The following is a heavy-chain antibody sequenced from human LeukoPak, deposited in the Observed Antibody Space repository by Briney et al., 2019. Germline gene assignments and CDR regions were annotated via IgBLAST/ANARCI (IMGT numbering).Heavy chain of an antibody. V-gene: IGHV1-2*02. CDR2: INPNSGDT. CDR1: GYTFTGYY. Sequence: ASVKVSCKASGYTFTGYYVHWVRQAPGQGLEWVGWINPNSGDTNYAQKFQGRVTMTRDTSISTAYMELSRLRSDDTAVYYCARSSLFGQLFADYWGQGTLVTVSS. J-gene: IGHJ4*02. D-gene: IGHD3-10*02. CDR3: ARSSLFGQLFADY.